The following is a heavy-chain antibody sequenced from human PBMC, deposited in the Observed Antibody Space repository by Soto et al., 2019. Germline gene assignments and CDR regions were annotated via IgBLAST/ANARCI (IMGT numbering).Heavy chain of an antibody. CDR3: ARKGSGSYWFDP. Sequence: LRLSCAASGFTFSSYSMNWVRQAPGKGLEWVSSISSSSSYIYYADSVKGRFTISRDNAKNSLYLQMNSLRAEDTAVYYCARKGSGSYWFDPWGQGTLVTVSS. CDR1: GFTFSSYS. V-gene: IGHV3-21*01. CDR2: ISSSSSYI. J-gene: IGHJ5*02. D-gene: IGHD3-10*01.